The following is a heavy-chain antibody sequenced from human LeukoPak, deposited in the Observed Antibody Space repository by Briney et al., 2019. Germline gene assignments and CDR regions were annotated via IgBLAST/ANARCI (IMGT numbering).Heavy chain of an antibody. CDR3: AKLAEPRWVDY. V-gene: IGHV3-53*01. CDR2: YSGGST. Sequence: GGSLRLSCAASGFTVSSNYMSWVRQAPGKGLEWVSVYSGGSTYYADSVKGRSTISRDNAKNTLYLQMNSLRAEDTAVYYCAKLAEPRWVDYWGQGTLVTVSS. J-gene: IGHJ4*02. D-gene: IGHD1-1*01. CDR1: GFTVSSNY.